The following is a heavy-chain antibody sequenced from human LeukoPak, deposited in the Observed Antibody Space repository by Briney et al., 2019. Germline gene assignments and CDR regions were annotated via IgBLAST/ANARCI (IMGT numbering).Heavy chain of an antibody. CDR2: SGDSRSGT. CDR3: ARDWTSQNFDY. V-gene: IGHV1-2*02. J-gene: IGHJ4*02. Sequence: GAWVKVTFKGSGYTFTGRYIHWVRQAPGQGLEWVGWSGDSRSGTNYAQKFQGRVTMTRDTSISAAYMELSRLSSDDTAVYYCARDWTSQNFDYRGQGTLVIVSS. D-gene: IGHD2-2*01. CDR1: GYTFTGRY.